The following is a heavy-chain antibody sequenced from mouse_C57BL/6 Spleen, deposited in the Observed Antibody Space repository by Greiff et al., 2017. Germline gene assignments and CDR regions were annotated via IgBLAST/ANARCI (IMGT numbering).Heavy chain of an antibody. D-gene: IGHD3-2*02. J-gene: IGHJ3*01. CDR3: ARQLDSSGYVWFAY. V-gene: IGHV5-6*02. CDR1: GFTFSSYG. Sequence: DVKLVESGGDLVKPGGSLKLSCAASGFTFSSYGMSWVRQTPDKRLEWVATISSGGSYTYYPDSVKGRFTLSRDNAKNTLYLQMSSLKSEDTAMYYCARQLDSSGYVWFAYWGQGTLVTVSA. CDR2: ISSGGSYT.